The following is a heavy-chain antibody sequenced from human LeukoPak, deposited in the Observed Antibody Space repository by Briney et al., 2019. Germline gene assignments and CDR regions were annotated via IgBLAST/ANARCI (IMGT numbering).Heavy chain of an antibody. D-gene: IGHD7-27*01. CDR2: IRYDGSNE. J-gene: IGHJ4*02. V-gene: IGHV3-30*02. CDR1: GFTFSSHG. Sequence: PGGSLRLSCAPSGFTFSSHGMHWVRQAPGKGLEWVAFIRYDGSNEYYADSVKGRFTISRDKSKNTLYLQMNSLRVEDTAVYYCARSSLGDYWGQGTLVTVSS. CDR3: ARSSLGDY.